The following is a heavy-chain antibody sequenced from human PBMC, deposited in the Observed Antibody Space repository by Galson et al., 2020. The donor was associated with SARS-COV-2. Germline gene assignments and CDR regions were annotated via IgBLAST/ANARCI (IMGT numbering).Heavy chain of an antibody. V-gene: IGHV3-30-3*01. Sequence: GGSLRLSCAASGFTFSSYAMHWVRQAPGKGLEWVAVISYDGSNKYYADSVKGRFTISRDNSKNTLYLQMNSLRAEDTAVYYCASGGSYAPYYYYYGMDVWGQGTTVTVSS. CDR1: GFTFSSYA. CDR3: ASGGSYAPYYYYYGMDV. J-gene: IGHJ6*02. CDR2: ISYDGSNK. D-gene: IGHD1-26*01.